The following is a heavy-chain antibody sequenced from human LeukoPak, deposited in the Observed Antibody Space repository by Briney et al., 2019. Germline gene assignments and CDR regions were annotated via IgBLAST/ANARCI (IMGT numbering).Heavy chain of an antibody. V-gene: IGHV3-15*01. J-gene: IGHJ4*02. CDR3: TTVVGAGGDY. Sequence: GGSLRLSCAASGFTFTNAWMSWVRLAPGKGLEYVARIKSKSAGGTTDYAAPAKGRFTISRDDSKNTVYLQMNSLKSEDTAVYYCTTVVGAGGDYWGQGTLVTVSS. CDR2: IKSKSAGGTT. D-gene: IGHD1-26*01. CDR1: GFTFTNAW.